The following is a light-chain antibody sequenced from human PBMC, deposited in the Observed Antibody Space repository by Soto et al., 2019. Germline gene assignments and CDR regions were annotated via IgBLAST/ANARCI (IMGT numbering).Light chain of an antibody. V-gene: IGKV3-20*01. CDR2: GAF. J-gene: IGKJ1*01. CDR3: QHYGSSPPWT. Sequence: EIGLTQSPGTLSLSPGERATLSGRASESVSDNYLAWYQQKPGQAPRLLIYGAFTRATGIPDRFSGSGSGTAFSLTISRLEPEDFAVYYCQHYGSSPPWTFGQGTPVEIK. CDR1: ESVSDNY.